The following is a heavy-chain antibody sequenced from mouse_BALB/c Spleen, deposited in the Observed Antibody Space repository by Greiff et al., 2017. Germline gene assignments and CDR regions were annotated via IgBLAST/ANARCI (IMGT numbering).Heavy chain of an antibody. D-gene: IGHD2-10*02. CDR2: IRSKSNNYAT. Sequence: EVQGVESGGGLVQPKGSLKLSCAASGFTFNTYAMNWVRQAPGKGLEWVARIRSKSNNYATYYADSVKDRFTISRDDSQSMLYLQMNNLKTEDTAMYYCVAGLVSLAYWGQGTLVTVSA. CDR3: VAGLVSLAY. CDR1: GFTFNTYA. J-gene: IGHJ3*01. V-gene: IGHV10-1*02.